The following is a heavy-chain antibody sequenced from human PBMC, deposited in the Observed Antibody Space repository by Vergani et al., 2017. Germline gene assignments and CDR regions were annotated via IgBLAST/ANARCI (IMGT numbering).Heavy chain of an antibody. CDR1: GGSISSYY. CDR2: IYYSGST. J-gene: IGHJ5*02. CDR3: ARRLAAAGIFGWFDP. V-gene: IGHV4-59*01. Sequence: QVQLQESGPGLVKPSETLSLTCTVSGGSISSYYWSWIRQPPGKGLEWIGYIYYSGSTNYNPSLKSRVTISVDTSKNQFPLKLSSVTAADTAVYYCARRLAAAGIFGWFDPWGQGTLVTVSS. D-gene: IGHD6-13*01.